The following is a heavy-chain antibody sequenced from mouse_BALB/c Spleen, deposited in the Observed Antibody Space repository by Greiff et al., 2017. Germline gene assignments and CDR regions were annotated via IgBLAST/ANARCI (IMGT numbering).Heavy chain of an antibody. J-gene: IGHJ1*01. Sequence: DVKLQESGAELVKPGASVKLSCTASGFNIKDTYMHWVKQRLEQGLEWIGRIDPANGNTKYDPKFQGKATITADTSSNTAYLQLSSLTSEDTAVYYCARGVGAYWYFDVWGAGTTVTVSS. CDR1: GFNIKDTY. D-gene: IGHD1-1*02. CDR3: ARGVGAYWYFDV. V-gene: IGHV14-3*02. CDR2: IDPANGNT.